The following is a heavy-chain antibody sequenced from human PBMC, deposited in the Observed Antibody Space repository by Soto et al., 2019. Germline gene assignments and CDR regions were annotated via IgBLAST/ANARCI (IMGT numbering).Heavy chain of an antibody. J-gene: IGHJ3*01. CDR1: GFTFSTYG. Sequence: GGSLRLSCAASGFTFSTYGMHWVRQAPGKGLEWVAVISSDGSFKFYADSVEGRFTISRDNSKNTLYLQMSSLSAEDTAVYYCATPYSSGPDALDVWGQGTMVTVSS. CDR3: ATPYSSGPDALDV. CDR2: ISSDGSFK. V-gene: IGHV3-30*03. D-gene: IGHD6-19*01.